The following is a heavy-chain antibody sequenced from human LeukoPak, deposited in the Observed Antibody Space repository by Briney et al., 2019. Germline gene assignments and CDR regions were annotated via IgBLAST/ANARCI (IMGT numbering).Heavy chain of an antibody. V-gene: IGHV3-11*06. J-gene: IGHJ6*02. Sequence: GGSLRLSCAASGFTFSDYYMSWIRQAPGKGLEWVSYISSSSSYTNYADSVKGRFTISRDNAKSSLYLQMNSLRAEDTAVYYCARVGYSYGTFGPYYYYGMDVWGQGATVTVSS. CDR3: ARVGYSYGTFGPYYYYGMDV. D-gene: IGHD5-18*01. CDR1: GFTFSDYY. CDR2: ISSSSSYT.